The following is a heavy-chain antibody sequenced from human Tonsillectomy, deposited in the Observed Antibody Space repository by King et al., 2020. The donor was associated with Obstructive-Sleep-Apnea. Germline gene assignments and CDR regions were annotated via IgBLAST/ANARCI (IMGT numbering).Heavy chain of an antibody. D-gene: IGHD2-15*01. CDR1: GFIFSDYS. CDR3: ARDEGYCGGGSCYFDWYLDL. J-gene: IGHJ2*01. Sequence: VQLVESGGGLVKPGGSLRLSCAASGFIFSDYSMNWVRQAPGKGLEWVSSISSGSSYIYYADSVKGRFTISRDNAKNSLYLQMNSLRAEDTAVYFCARDEGYCGGGSCYFDWYLDLWGRGTTVTVSS. V-gene: IGHV3-21*01. CDR2: ISSGSSYI.